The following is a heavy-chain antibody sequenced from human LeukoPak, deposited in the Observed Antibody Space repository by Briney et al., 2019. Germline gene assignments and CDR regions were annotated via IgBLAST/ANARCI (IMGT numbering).Heavy chain of an antibody. CDR1: GFIFSGYG. J-gene: IGHJ2*01. CDR2: IWHDGSDK. V-gene: IGHV3-33*01. CDR3: ARGDYYDASGEWYFDL. Sequence: PGRSPRLSCAASGFIFSGYGIHWVRQAPGKGLEWVAVIWHDGSDKYYADSVKGRCTISRDNSKNTLYLQMNSLRAEDTAVYYCARGDYYDASGEWYFDLWGRGTLVTVSS. D-gene: IGHD3-22*01.